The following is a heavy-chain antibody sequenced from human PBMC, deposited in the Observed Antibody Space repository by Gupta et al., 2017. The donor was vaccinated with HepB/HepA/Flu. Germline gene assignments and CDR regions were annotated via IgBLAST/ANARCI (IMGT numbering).Heavy chain of an antibody. V-gene: IGHV3-49*04. D-gene: IGHD3-10*01. CDR2: IRSKAYGGTT. J-gene: IGHJ4*02. Sequence: EVQLVESGRGLVQPGRSLRLSCTASGFTFGDYAMSWVRQAPGKGLEWVGFIRSKAYGGTTEYAASVKGRFTISRDDSKSIAYLQMNSLKTEDTAVYYCTRSNQLLWFGELSYFDYWGQGTLVTVAS. CDR1: GFTFGDYA. CDR3: TRSNQLLWFGELSYFDY.